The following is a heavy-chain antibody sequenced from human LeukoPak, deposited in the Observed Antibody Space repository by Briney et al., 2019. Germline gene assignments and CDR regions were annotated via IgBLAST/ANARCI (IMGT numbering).Heavy chain of an antibody. CDR3: ASIRNMVRGVITHDY. CDR2: IIPIFGTA. D-gene: IGHD3-10*01. CDR1: GGTFSSYA. Sequence: SVKVSCKASGGTFSSYAISWVRQAPGQGLEWMGGIIPIFGTANYAQKFQGRATITADESTSTAYMELSSLRSEDTAVYYCASIRNMVRGVITHDYWGQGTLVTVSS. V-gene: IGHV1-69*01. J-gene: IGHJ4*02.